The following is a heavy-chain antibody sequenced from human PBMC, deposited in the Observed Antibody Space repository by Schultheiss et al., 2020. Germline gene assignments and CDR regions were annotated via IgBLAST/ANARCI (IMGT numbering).Heavy chain of an antibody. CDR3: ASRLRFLEWLLQGGYYYYYGMDV. V-gene: IGHV1-69*13. J-gene: IGHJ6*04. Sequence: SVKVSCKASGGTFSSYAISWVRQAPGQGLEWMGGIIPIFGTANYAQKFQGRVTITADESTSTAYMELSSLRSEDTAVYYCASRLRFLEWLLQGGYYYYYGMDVWGKGTTVTVSS. CDR2: IIPIFGTA. D-gene: IGHD3-3*01. CDR1: GGTFSSYA.